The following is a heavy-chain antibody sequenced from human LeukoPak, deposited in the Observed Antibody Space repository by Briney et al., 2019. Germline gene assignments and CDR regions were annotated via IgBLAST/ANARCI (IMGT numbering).Heavy chain of an antibody. J-gene: IGHJ6*02. CDR2: IIPIFGTA. CDR3: AREVVSEASGNPHHWYYYGMDV. CDR1: GGTFTSYA. Sequence: SVKVSCKASGGTFTSYAISWVRQAPGQGLEWMGGIIPIFGTANYAQKFQGRVTITADESTSTAYMELSSLRSEDTAVYYCAREVVSEASGNPHHWYYYGMDVWGQGTTVTVSS. D-gene: IGHD3-10*01. V-gene: IGHV1-69*13.